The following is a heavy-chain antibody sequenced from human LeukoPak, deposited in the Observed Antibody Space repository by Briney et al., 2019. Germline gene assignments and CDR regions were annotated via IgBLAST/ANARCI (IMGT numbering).Heavy chain of an antibody. J-gene: IGHJ4*02. CDR1: GYTFSNYG. CDR2: ISAYDGET. D-gene: IGHD3-10*01. Sequence: ASVKVSCTASGYTFSNYGISWMRQAPGQGLEWMGWISAYDGETRCKQNLQGRVTMTTDTSTSTAYMELTSLTTDDTAVYYCARVPSSAHQLFSSDYWGQGTLVTVSS. CDR3: ARVPSSAHQLFSSDY. V-gene: IGHV1-18*01.